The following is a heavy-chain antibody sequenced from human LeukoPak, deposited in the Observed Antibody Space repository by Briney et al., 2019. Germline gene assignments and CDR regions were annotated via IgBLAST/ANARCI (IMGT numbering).Heavy chain of an antibody. D-gene: IGHD4-11*01. CDR2: VDHTGST. J-gene: IGHJ6*03. CDR1: DDSITMYY. Sequence: SETLSLTCTVSDDSITMYYWTWIRQPPGKGLEWIGYVDHTGSTKFNPSLNGRVSISRDTSKNLFSLRLRSVTAADTAVYFCARGRVSSSTWYSTYYYYLYMDVWGKGTRSPSP. CDR3: ARGRVSSSTWYSTYYYYLYMDV. V-gene: IGHV4-59*01.